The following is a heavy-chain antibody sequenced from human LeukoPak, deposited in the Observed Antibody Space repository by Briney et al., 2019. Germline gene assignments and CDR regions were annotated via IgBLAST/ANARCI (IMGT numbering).Heavy chain of an antibody. CDR3: AKDNYYDSSGYSHFDY. J-gene: IGHJ4*02. V-gene: IGHV3-23*01. CDR1: GFTFSRYG. Sequence: GGSLRLSCAASGFTFSRYGMSWVRQAPGKGLEWVSVMSGSGSSKYYADSVKGRFTSSRDTSKNSLYLHMNSLRDEDTAICYCAKDNYYDSSGYSHFDYWGQGTLVTVSS. CDR2: MSGSGSSK. D-gene: IGHD3-22*01.